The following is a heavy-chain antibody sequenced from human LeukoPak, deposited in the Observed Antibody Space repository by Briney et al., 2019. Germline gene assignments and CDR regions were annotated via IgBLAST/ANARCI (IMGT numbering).Heavy chain of an antibody. CDR2: MNPNSGNT. D-gene: IGHD6-19*01. Sequence: ASVKVSCKASGYTFTSYDINWVRQATGQGLEWMGWMNPNSGNTGYAQKFQGRVTMTRNTSISTAYMELSSLRSEDTAVYYCARDLYSSGWYGEDYWGQGTLVTVSS. CDR3: ARDLYSSGWYGEDY. CDR1: GYTFTSYD. V-gene: IGHV1-8*01. J-gene: IGHJ4*02.